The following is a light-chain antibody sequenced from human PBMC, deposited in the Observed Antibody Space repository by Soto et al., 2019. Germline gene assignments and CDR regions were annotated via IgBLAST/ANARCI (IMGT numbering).Light chain of an antibody. Sequence: QSALTQPASVSGSPGQSITISCTGTSSDVGGYKHVSWYQQHPGKAPKLMIYEVSNRPSGVSNRFSGSKSGNTASLTISGLQAEDEADYYCSSYTSRTTVVFGGGTKVTVL. V-gene: IGLV2-14*01. CDR1: SSDVGGYKH. J-gene: IGLJ2*01. CDR3: SSYTSRTTVV. CDR2: EVS.